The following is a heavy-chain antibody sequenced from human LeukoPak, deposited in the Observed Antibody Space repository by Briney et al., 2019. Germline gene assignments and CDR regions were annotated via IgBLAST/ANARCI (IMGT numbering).Heavy chain of an antibody. CDR2: IYSGGST. Sequence: GGSLRLSCAASEFSVGSNYMTWVRQAPGKGLEWVSLIYSGGSTYYADSVKGRFTISRDNSKNTLYLQMNSLRAEDTAVYYCARDFSGWYEFDPWGQGTLVTVSS. D-gene: IGHD6-19*01. J-gene: IGHJ5*02. CDR1: EFSVGSNY. CDR3: ARDFSGWYEFDP. V-gene: IGHV3-66*01.